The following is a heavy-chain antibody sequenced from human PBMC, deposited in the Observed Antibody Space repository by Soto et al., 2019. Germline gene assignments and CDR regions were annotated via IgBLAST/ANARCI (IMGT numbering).Heavy chain of an antibody. Sequence: SLRLTCAPSGFTFSIYAIHWGRQAPGKGLEWVAVISYDGSNKYYADSVKGRFTISRDNSKNTLYLQMNSLRAEDTAVYYCASGSPQSFDYWGQGTLVTVPS. CDR3: ASGSPQSFDY. CDR2: ISYDGSNK. J-gene: IGHJ4*02. D-gene: IGHD6-25*01. V-gene: IGHV3-30-3*01. CDR1: GFTFSIYA.